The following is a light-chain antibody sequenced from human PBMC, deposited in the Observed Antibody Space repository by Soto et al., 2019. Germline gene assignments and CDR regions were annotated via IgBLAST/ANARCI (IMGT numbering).Light chain of an antibody. V-gene: IGLV2-11*01. CDR1: SSDVGAYNY. CDR3: CSYAGGNSWV. CDR2: DVS. J-gene: IGLJ3*02. Sequence: QYALTQPRSVSGSPGQSVTISCTGTSSDVGAYNYVSWYQQHPGKTPRLMIYDVSKWPSGVPDRFSGSKSGYTASLTISGLQAEDEADYYCCSYAGGNSWVFGGGTKLTVL.